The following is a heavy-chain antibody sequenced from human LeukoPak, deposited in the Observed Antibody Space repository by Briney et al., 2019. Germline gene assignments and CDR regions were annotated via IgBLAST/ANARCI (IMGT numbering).Heavy chain of an antibody. CDR1: GYTFTSYG. V-gene: IGHV1-18*01. CDR3: AREGHGDYGANWFDP. CDR2: ISAYNGNT. Sequence: ASVKVSCKASGYTFTSYGISWVRQAPGQGLEWMGWISAYNGNTNYAQKLQGRVTMTTDTSTSTAYMELRSLRSDDTAVYYCAREGHGDYGANWFDPWGQGTLVTVSS. J-gene: IGHJ5*02. D-gene: IGHD4-17*01.